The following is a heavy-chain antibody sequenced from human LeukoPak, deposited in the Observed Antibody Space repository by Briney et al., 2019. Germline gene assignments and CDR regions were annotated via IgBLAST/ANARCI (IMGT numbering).Heavy chain of an antibody. CDR3: ASIARGVTTIDY. J-gene: IGHJ4*02. CDR2: IIPIFGTA. V-gene: IGHV1-69*13. Sequence: GASVKVSCKASGGTFSSYAISWVRQAPGQGLEWMGGIIPIFGTANYAQKFQGRVTITADESTSTAYMELSSLRSEDTAVYYCASIARGVTTIDYWGQGTLVTVSS. CDR1: GGTFSSYA. D-gene: IGHD4-17*01.